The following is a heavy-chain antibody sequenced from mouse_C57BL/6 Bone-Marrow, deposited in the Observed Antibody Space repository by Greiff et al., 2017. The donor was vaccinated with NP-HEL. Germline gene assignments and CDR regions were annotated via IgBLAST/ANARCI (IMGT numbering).Heavy chain of an antibody. V-gene: IGHV1-77*01. Sequence: LVESGAELVKISCKASGYTFTDYYINWVKQRPGQGLEWIGKIGPGSGSTYYNEKFKGKATLTADKSSSTAYMQVSSLTSEDSAVYFCARLRDGGYYAMDYWGQGTSVTVSS. CDR1: GYTFTDYY. CDR2: IGPGSGST. CDR3: ARLRDGGYYAMDY. J-gene: IGHJ4*01. D-gene: IGHD2-3*01.